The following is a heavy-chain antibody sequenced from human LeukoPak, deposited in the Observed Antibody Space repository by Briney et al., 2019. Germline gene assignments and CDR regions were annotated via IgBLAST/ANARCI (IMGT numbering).Heavy chain of an antibody. V-gene: IGHV3-30*02. CDR1: GFTFSSYG. Sequence: GGSLRLSCAASGFTFSSYGMHWVRQAPGKGLEWMAFIRYDGSNKYYADSVKGRFTISRDNSKNTLYLRMNSLRAEDTAVYYCAKDLVATTSYYYYYYMDVWGKGTTVTVSS. D-gene: IGHD5-12*01. CDR3: AKDLVATTSYYYYYYMDV. CDR2: IRYDGSNK. J-gene: IGHJ6*03.